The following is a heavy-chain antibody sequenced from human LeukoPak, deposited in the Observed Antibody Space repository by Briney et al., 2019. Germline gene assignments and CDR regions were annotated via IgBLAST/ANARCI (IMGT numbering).Heavy chain of an antibody. J-gene: IGHJ4*02. Sequence: GGSLRLSCAASGFTFSSYGMHWVRQAPGKGLEWVAFIRYDGSNKYYADSVKGRFTIYRDNSKNTMYMQMNILRAEDTALYYCAKGTLRSCTGVRCYPFDYWGQGTLVNVSS. D-gene: IGHD2-8*02. CDR3: AKGTLRSCTGVRCYPFDY. CDR1: GFTFSSYG. V-gene: IGHV3-30*02. CDR2: IRYDGSNK.